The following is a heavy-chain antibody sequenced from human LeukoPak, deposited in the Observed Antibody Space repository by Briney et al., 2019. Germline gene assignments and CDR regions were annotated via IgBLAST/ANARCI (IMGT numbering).Heavy chain of an antibody. Sequence: HPGGSLRLSCAASGFTFSSYAMSWVRQAPGKGLEWVSAISGSGGSTYYADSVKGRFTISRDNAKNSLYLQMNSLRAEDTAVYYCARAHGPYDSSFHFDYWGQGTLVTVSS. J-gene: IGHJ4*02. CDR3: ARAHGPYDSSFHFDY. CDR1: GFTFSSYA. D-gene: IGHD3-22*01. CDR2: ISGSGGST. V-gene: IGHV3-23*01.